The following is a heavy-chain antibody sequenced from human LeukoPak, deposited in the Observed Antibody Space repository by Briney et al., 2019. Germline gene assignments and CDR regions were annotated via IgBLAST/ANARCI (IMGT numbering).Heavy chain of an antibody. D-gene: IGHD3-22*01. CDR3: AREYYYDSSGQPYFDY. CDR1: GYTFTSYG. CDR2: ISAYNDNT. J-gene: IGHJ4*02. V-gene: IGHV1-18*01. Sequence: ASVKVSCKASGYTFTSYGISWVRQAPGQGREWMGWISAYNDNTNYAQKLQRRVTMTTDTSTSTAHMELRSLRSEDTAVYYCAREYYYDSSGQPYFDYWGQGTLVTVSS.